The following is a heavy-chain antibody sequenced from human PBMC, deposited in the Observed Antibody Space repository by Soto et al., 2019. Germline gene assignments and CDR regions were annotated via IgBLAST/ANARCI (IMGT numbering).Heavy chain of an antibody. J-gene: IGHJ6*02. CDR3: VKYLNFDFWTGDRCYAMEI. Sequence: EEQLLESGGDLVQPGGSLKLSCAASGFTFSSYAMNWVRQAPGKGLEGVSSINVNGRKTSYADSVRGRFTISRDNSKKTLFRHVNSLRAEDTAVYYCVKYLNFDFWTGDRCYAMEIWGQGTTVTAS. V-gene: IGHV3-23*01. D-gene: IGHD3-3*01. CDR1: GFTFSSYA. CDR2: INVNGRKT.